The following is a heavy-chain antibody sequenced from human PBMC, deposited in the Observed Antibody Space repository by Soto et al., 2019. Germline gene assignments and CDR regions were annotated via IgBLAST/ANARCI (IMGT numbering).Heavy chain of an antibody. CDR1: GYSFTSYW. CDR2: IYPGDSDT. D-gene: IGHD2-15*01. CDR3: VITAVDATLDWFDP. Sequence: PGESLKISCKGSGYSFTSYWIGWVRQMPGKGLEWMRIIYPGDSDTRYSPSFQGQVTISADKSISTAYLQWSSLKASDTAMYYCVITAVDATLDWFDPWGQGTLVTVSS. J-gene: IGHJ5*02. V-gene: IGHV5-51*01.